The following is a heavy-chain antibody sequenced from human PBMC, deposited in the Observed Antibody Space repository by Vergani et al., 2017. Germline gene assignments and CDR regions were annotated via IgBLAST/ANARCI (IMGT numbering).Heavy chain of an antibody. CDR2: ISYDGSNK. V-gene: IGHV3-30*18. CDR3: AKGPTYYYDSSGYSHFDY. D-gene: IGHD3-22*01. J-gene: IGHJ4*02. Sequence: QVQLVESGGGVVQPGRSLRLSCAASGFTFSSYGMHWVRQAPGKGLEWVAVISYDGSNKYYADSVKGRFTISRDNSKNTLYLQMNSLRAEDTAVYYCAKGPTYYYDSSGYSHFDYWGQGTLVTVSS. CDR1: GFTFSSYG.